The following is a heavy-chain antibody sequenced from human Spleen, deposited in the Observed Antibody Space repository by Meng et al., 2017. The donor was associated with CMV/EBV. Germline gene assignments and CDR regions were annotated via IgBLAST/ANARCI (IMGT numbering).Heavy chain of an antibody. D-gene: IGHD1-26*01. CDR3: AKAWESYYYYGLEV. CDR1: GFTFTTFS. V-gene: IGHV3-23*01. CDR2: ISGSGGST. J-gene: IGHJ6*02. Sequence: GGSLRLSCAASGFTFTTFSVHWVRQAPGKGLELVSVISGSGGSTYYADSVKARFTISRDNSKHTLYLQMNSLRAEDTAIYYCAKAWESYYYYGLEVWGQGTTVTVSS.